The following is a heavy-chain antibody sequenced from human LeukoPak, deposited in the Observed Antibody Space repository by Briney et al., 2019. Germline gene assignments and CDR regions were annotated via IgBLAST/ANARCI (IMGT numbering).Heavy chain of an antibody. CDR2: ISYSGTT. Sequence: SETLSLTCTVSGDSISNFYWTWIRQSPGKGLEWIGYISYSGTTKYSPSLKSRVTISLDTSKNQFSLKLNSVTAADTAVYYCARNHGGWFDSWGQGTLVTVSS. J-gene: IGHJ5*01. CDR1: GDSISNFY. V-gene: IGHV4-59*01. CDR3: ARNHGGWFDS. D-gene: IGHD4-23*01.